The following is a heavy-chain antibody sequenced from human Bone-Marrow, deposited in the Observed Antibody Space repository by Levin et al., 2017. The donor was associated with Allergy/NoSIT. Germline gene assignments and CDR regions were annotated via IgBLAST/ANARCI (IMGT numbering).Heavy chain of an antibody. Sequence: GGSLRLSCAASGFSFNSYALSWIRQVPGKGLEWVSAISGSGTNTYYADSVKGRFTVSRDTSKNTVFLEMNGLRDEDTAVYYCAKKGGNSFDYYFESWGQGTLVTVSS. CDR2: ISGSGTNT. J-gene: IGHJ4*02. CDR1: GFSFNSYA. CDR3: AKKGGNSFDYYFES. D-gene: IGHD4-23*01. V-gene: IGHV3-23*01.